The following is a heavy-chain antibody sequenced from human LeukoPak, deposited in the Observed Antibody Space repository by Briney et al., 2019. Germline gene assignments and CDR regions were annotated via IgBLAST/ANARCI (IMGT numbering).Heavy chain of an antibody. D-gene: IGHD3-10*01. V-gene: IGHV4-39*07. CDR2: IYYSGST. J-gene: IGHJ4*02. CDR1: GDSISNSYYY. CDR3: AGGRTRVY. Sequence: SETLSLTCTVSGDSISNSYYYWGWIRQPPVKGLEWIANIYYSGSTYYNPSLKSRVTISVDTSKNQFSLKLSSVTAADTAVYYCAGGRTRVYWGQGTLVTVSS.